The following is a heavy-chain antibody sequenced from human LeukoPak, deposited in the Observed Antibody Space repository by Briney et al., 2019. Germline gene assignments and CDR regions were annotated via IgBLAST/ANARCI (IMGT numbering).Heavy chain of an antibody. J-gene: IGHJ4*02. CDR2: IYYSVST. CDR1: VGSISSSSYY. D-gene: IGHD2-15*01. V-gene: IGHV4-39*01. CDR3: ARWGVVVAATAAL. Sequence: SETLSLTCTVSVGSISSSSYYWGWIRQPPGKGLEWIGSIYYSVSTYYNPSLKIRVTISEDTSTNQFSLKLSSVTAADTAVYYCARWGVVVAATAALWGQGTLVTVSS.